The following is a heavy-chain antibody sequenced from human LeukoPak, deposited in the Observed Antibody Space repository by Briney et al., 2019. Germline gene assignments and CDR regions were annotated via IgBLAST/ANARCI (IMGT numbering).Heavy chain of an antibody. J-gene: IGHJ4*02. D-gene: IGHD3-9*01. CDR3: ARVIYDILTGYSQAFDY. V-gene: IGHV3-53*01. CDR2: IYSGGDT. Sequence: GGSLRLSCAASGFTVSSNFMSWVRQAPGKGLEWVSVIYSGGDTYYADSVKGRFTISRDNSKNTLFLQMNSLRAEDTAVYYCARVIYDILTGYSQAFDYWGQGTLVTVSS. CDR1: GFTVSSNF.